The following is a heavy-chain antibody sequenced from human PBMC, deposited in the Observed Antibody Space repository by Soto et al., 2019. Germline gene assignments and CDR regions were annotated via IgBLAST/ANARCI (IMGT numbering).Heavy chain of an antibody. CDR2: IRIKANRYAT. CDR3: VRHDISDDALFDP. D-gene: IGHD2-2*01. J-gene: IGHJ5*02. CDR1: GFTFRGSA. V-gene: IGHV3-73*01. Sequence: EVQLVESGGGLVQPGGSLKLSCAASGFTFRGSAMQWVRQATGRGLEWIGRIRIKANRYATTYGASGKGRFTISRDDSKNTVYLQMNSLKAEDTAVYYCVRHDISDDALFDPWGQGTLVIVSS.